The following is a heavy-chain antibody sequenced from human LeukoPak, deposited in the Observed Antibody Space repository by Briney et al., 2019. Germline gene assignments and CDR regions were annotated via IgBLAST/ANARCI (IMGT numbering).Heavy chain of an antibody. J-gene: IGHJ1*01. CDR2: IYSGGST. Sequence: SGGSLRLYCAASGFTVSSNYMSWVRQAPGKGLEWVSVIYSGGSTYYADSVKGRFTISRHNSKNTLYLQMNSLRAEDTAVYYCATELRPKYFQHWGQGTLVTVSS. V-gene: IGHV3-53*04. D-gene: IGHD3-10*01. CDR1: GFTVSSNY. CDR3: ATELRPKYFQH.